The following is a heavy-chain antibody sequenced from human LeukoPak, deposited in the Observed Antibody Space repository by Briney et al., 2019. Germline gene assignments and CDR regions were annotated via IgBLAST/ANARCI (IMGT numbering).Heavy chain of an antibody. CDR2: INSDGSST. CDR1: GLHFSSYW. CDR3: ARGGSRSIDY. Sequence: GGSLRLSCAASGLHFSSYWVHWVRQAPGEGLVWVSRINSDGSSTSYADLVKGRFTISRDNAKNTLYLQMNSLRAEDTAVYYCARGGSRSIDYWGQGTLVTVSS. V-gene: IGHV3-74*01. D-gene: IGHD6-13*01. J-gene: IGHJ4*02.